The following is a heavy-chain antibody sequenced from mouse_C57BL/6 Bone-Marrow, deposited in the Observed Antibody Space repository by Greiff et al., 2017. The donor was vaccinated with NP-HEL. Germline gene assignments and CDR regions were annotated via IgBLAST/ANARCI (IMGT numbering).Heavy chain of an antibody. J-gene: IGHJ2*01. Sequence: DVHLVESGEGLVKPGGSLKLSCAASGFTFSSYAMSWVRQTPEKRLEWVAYISSGGDYIYYADTVKGRFTISRDNARNTLYLQMSSLKSEDTAMYYCTREDYRRDYFDYWGQGTTLTVSS. CDR1: GFTFSSYA. D-gene: IGHD2-4*01. CDR2: ISSGGDYI. V-gene: IGHV5-9-1*02. CDR3: TREDYRRDYFDY.